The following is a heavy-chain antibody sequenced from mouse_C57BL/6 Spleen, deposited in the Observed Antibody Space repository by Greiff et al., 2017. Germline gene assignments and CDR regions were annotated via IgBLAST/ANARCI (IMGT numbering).Heavy chain of an antibody. V-gene: IGHV1-53*01. CDR2: INPSNGGT. CDR3: ACAEGYDYDALDY. CDR1: GYTFTSYW. Sequence: VQLQQPGTELVKPGASVKLSCNASGYTFTSYWMHWVKQRPGQGLEWIGNINPSNGGTNYNEKFKSKATLTVDKSSSTAYMQLSSLTSEDSAVSDCACAEGYDYDALDYWGQGTSVTVSS. D-gene: IGHD2-10*02. J-gene: IGHJ4*01.